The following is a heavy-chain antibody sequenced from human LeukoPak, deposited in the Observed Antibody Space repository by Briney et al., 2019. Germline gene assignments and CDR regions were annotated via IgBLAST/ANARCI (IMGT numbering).Heavy chain of an antibody. CDR3: ARDGGYYFDY. D-gene: IGHD3-3*01. CDR2: IYTSGST. CDR1: GGSFSGYY. V-gene: IGHV4-4*07. J-gene: IGHJ4*02. Sequence: SETLSITCAVYGGSFSGYYWSWIRQPAGNGLEWIGRIYTSGSTNYNPSLKSRVTMSVDTSKNQFSLKLSSVTAADTAVYYCARDGGYYFDYWGQGTLVTVSS.